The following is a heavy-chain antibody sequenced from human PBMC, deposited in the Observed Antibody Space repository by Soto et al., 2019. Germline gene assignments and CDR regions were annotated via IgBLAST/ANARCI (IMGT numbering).Heavy chain of an antibody. V-gene: IGHV4-61*01. J-gene: IGHJ6*02. CDR3: ARDLAAAGMDDYYYYGMDV. Sequence: SETLSLTCTVSGGSVSSGSYYWSWIRQPPGKGLEWIGYIYYSGSTNYNTSLKSRVTISVDTSKNQYSLKLSSVTAADTAVYYCARDLAAAGMDDYYYYGMDVWGQGTTVTVSS. CDR1: GGSVSSGSYY. CDR2: IYYSGST. D-gene: IGHD6-13*01.